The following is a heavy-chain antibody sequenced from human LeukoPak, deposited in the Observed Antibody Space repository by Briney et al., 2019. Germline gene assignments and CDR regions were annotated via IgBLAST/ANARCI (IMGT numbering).Heavy chain of an antibody. J-gene: IGHJ4*02. CDR1: GFTFSSYG. CDR3: AVRGYDFWSGYYPFDY. D-gene: IGHD3-3*01. Sequence: PGGSLRLSCAASGFTFSSYGMHWVRQAPGKGLEWVAFIGYDGSNKYYADAVKGRFTISRDNSKNTLYLKMNSLRAEDTAVYYCAVRGYDFWSGYYPFDYWGQGTLVTVSS. V-gene: IGHV3-30*02. CDR2: IGYDGSNK.